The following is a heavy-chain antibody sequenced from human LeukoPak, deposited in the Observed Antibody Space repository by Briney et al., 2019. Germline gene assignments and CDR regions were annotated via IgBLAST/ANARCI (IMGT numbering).Heavy chain of an antibody. CDR1: GYSFTSYS. V-gene: IGHV5-51*01. Sequence: GESLKISCKGSGYSFTSYSIGWVRQMPGKGLEWIGSIYPGDSDTRYSPSFQDQVTISADKSISTAYLQWSSLKASDTAMYYCARHATSISYEHHWGQGTLVTV. J-gene: IGHJ5*02. D-gene: IGHD6-13*01. CDR3: ARHATSISYEHH. CDR2: IYPGDSDT.